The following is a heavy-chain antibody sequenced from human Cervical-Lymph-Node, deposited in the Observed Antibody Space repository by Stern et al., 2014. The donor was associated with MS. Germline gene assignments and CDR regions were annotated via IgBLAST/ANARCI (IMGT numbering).Heavy chain of an antibody. Sequence: QVQLEQWGAGLLKPSETLSLTCTAHGASSRGYYWSWFRQAPGKGLEWMSEIDHSASTPYNPSLGRRVAISMDTSKNEFTLELRSRTVADTAVYCCAYMTSVTSAFKYWGQGTLVSVSS. V-gene: IGHV4-34*01. CDR1: GASSRGYY. CDR2: IDHSAST. D-gene: IGHD4-17*01. CDR3: AYMTSVTSAFKY. J-gene: IGHJ4*02.